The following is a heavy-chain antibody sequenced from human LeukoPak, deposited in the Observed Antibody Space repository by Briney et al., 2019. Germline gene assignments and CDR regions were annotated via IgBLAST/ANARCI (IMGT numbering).Heavy chain of an antibody. CDR2: ISYSGIT. V-gene: IGHV4-59*08. D-gene: IGHD2-2*01. Sequence: SETLSLTCTVSGGSISSDFWSWIRQPPGKGLEWIGYISYSGITNYNPSLKSRVTMSVDTPKNQFSLRLRSVTAADTAVYFCAGDIAAVNIPGSRLDPWGQGTLVTFSS. CDR1: GGSISSDF. CDR3: AGDIAAVNIPGSRLDP. J-gene: IGHJ5*02.